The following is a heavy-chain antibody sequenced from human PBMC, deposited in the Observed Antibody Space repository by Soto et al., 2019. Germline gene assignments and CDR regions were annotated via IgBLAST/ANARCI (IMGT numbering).Heavy chain of an antibody. J-gene: IGHJ5*02. Sequence: QVQLVESGGGVVQPGRSLRLSCAASGFTFSSYGMHWVRQAPGKGLEWVAVIWYDGSNKYYADSVKGRFTISRDNSKNTLYLQMNSLRAEDTAVYYCARDDDLWSGYYTGTGSPWGQGTLVTVSS. V-gene: IGHV3-33*01. CDR2: IWYDGSNK. D-gene: IGHD3-3*01. CDR1: GFTFSSYG. CDR3: ARDDDLWSGYYTGTGSP.